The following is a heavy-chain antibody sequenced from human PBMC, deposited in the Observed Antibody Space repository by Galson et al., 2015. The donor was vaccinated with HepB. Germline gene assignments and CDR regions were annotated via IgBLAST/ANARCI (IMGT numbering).Heavy chain of an antibody. CDR3: AKVAILGATPHYFDF. V-gene: IGHV3-23*01. D-gene: IGHD3-16*01. CDR2: VSGDGDIT. J-gene: IGHJ4*02. Sequence: SLRLSCAASGFTFTRYAMNWVRQAPGKGLEWVSSVSGDGDITYYADSVRGRFTIFRDNSQNTLHLQTNRLRAVDTAVYYCAKVAILGATPHYFDFLGQGTQVTVSS. CDR1: GFTFTRYA.